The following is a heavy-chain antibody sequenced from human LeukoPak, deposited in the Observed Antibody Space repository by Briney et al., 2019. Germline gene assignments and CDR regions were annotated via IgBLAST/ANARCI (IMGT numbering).Heavy chain of an antibody. D-gene: IGHD4-11*01. CDR1: GFTFSSYS. CDR2: ISSSSSYI. J-gene: IGHJ4*02. CDR3: ATGTTVTTNDY. V-gene: IGHV3-21*01. Sequence: PGGSLRLSCTASGFTFSSYSMIWVRQAPGKGLKWVSSISSSSSYIYYADSVKGRFTISRDNAKNSLYLQMISLRAEDTAVYYCATGTTVTTNDYWGQGTLVTVSS.